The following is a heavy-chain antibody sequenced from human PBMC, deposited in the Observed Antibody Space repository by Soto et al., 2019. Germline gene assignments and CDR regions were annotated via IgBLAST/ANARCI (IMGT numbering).Heavy chain of an antibody. D-gene: IGHD3-10*01. J-gene: IGHJ4*02. CDR3: ATNYGSGSTHFDF. Sequence: QVQLVLSGAEVKKPGSSVKVSCTASEGTFNRYTISWVRKAPGQGREWMGRVVPILGMADFARKFQGRVMITADKSTNTAYMMLSSLRSDDTAVYYCATNYGSGSTHFDFWGQGTLVTVSS. CDR1: EGTFNRYT. CDR2: VVPILGMA. V-gene: IGHV1-69*02.